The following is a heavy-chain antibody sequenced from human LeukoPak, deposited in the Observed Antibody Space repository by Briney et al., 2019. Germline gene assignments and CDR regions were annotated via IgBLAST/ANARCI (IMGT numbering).Heavy chain of an antibody. J-gene: IGHJ6*02. CDR2: ISWNSGSI. V-gene: IGHV3-9*01. Sequence: GGSLRLSCAGSGFIFNNYAMHWVRQPPGKGLEWVSGISWNSGSIDYADSVKGRFTISRDNAKNSLYLQMNSLRAEDTAVYYCARDPNGSGSLYYYYGMDVWGQGTTVTVSS. D-gene: IGHD3-10*01. CDR1: GFIFNNYA. CDR3: ARDPNGSGSLYYYYGMDV.